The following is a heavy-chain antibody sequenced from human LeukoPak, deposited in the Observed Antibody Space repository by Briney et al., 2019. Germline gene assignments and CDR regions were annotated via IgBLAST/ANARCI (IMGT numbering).Heavy chain of an antibody. Sequence: HGESLKISCKGSGYSFTSYWIGWVRQMPGKGLEWMGIIYPGDSDTRYSPSFQGQVTISADKSISTAYLQWSSLKASDTAMYYCARRDIMITFGGVSGYWYFDPWGRGTLVTVSS. V-gene: IGHV5-51*01. CDR2: IYPGDSDT. J-gene: IGHJ2*01. D-gene: IGHD3-16*01. CDR1: GYSFTSYW. CDR3: ARRDIMITFGGVSGYWYFDP.